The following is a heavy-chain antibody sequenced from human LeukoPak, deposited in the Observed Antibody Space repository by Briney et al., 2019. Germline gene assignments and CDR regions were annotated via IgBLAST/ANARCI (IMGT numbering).Heavy chain of an antibody. J-gene: IGHJ4*02. Sequence: GSLRLSCAASGFTVSDHYMDWVRQAPGKGLEWVGRTRNKAKSYTTEYAASVKGRFTISRDESKNSLDLQMNSLKTEDTAVYYRIRAYYDTSGHYYFENWGQGTLVTVSS. CDR3: IRAYYDTSGHYYFEN. CDR2: TRNKAKSYTT. V-gene: IGHV3-72*01. D-gene: IGHD3-22*01. CDR1: GFTVSDHY.